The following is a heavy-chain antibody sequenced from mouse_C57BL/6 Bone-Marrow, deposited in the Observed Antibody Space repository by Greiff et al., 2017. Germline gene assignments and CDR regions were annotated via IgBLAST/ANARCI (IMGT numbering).Heavy chain of an antibody. CDR3: ARETAQATNFDV. J-gene: IGHJ1*03. V-gene: IGHV1-55*01. CDR1: GYTFTSYW. Sequence: QVQLQQPGAELVKPGASVKMSCKASGYTFTSYWITWVKQRPGQGLEWIGDIYPGSGSTNYNEKSKSKATLTVDTSSSTAYMQLSSLTSEDSAVYYCARETAQATNFDVWGTGTTVTVSS. D-gene: IGHD3-2*02. CDR2: IYPGSGST.